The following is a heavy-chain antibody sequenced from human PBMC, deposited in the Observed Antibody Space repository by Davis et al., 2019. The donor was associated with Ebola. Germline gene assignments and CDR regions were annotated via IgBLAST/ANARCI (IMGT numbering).Heavy chain of an antibody. CDR3: VRGRGYCNGGSCYLDV. CDR1: GFTFSSYE. V-gene: IGHV3-48*03. Sequence: GGSLRLSCAASGFTFSSYEMNWVRQAPGKGLEWVSYISSSGNTIYYADSVKGRFTISRDNAKNSLFLQMNSLRDEDTAVYYCVRGRGYCNGGSCYLDVWGQGTTVTVSS. CDR2: ISSSGNTI. D-gene: IGHD2-15*01. J-gene: IGHJ6*02.